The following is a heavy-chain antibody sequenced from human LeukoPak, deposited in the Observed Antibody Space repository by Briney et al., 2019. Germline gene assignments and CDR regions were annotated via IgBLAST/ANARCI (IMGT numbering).Heavy chain of an antibody. Sequence: ASVKVSCTASGYTVTSYDINWVRQATGQGLEWMGWMNPNSGNTGYAQKFQGRVTMTRNTSISTAYMELSSLRSEDTAVYYCARGRAHYDFWSGYLNRDYYYYGMDVWGQGTTVTVSS. CDR3: ARGRAHYDFWSGYLNRDYYYYGMDV. J-gene: IGHJ6*02. D-gene: IGHD3-3*01. CDR1: GYTVTSYD. CDR2: MNPNSGNT. V-gene: IGHV1-8*01.